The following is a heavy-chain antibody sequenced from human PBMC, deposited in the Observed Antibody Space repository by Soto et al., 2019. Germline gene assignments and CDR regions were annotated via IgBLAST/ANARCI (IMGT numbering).Heavy chain of an antibody. Sequence: PGGSLRLSCAASGFTVSSNYMSWVRQAPGKGLEWVSVIYSGGSTYYADSVKGRFTISRDNSKNTLYLQMNSLRAEDTAVYYCAKGYCSSTSCLFLVRGVPIDYWGQGTLVTVSS. V-gene: IGHV3-53*01. D-gene: IGHD2-2*01. CDR2: IYSGGST. J-gene: IGHJ4*02. CDR1: GFTVSSNY. CDR3: AKGYCSSTSCLFLVRGVPIDY.